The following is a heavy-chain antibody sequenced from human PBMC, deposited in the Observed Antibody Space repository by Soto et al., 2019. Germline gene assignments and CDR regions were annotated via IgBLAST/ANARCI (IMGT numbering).Heavy chain of an antibody. CDR1: GYTFSNFW. D-gene: IGHD6-13*01. J-gene: IGHJ4*02. CDR3: ARSPRSSPYFDF. Sequence: WESLKISCQCSGYTFSNFWIGWVRQLPGQGLEWMGIIYPGDHETRYSPSFLGKVTISAETSINTAYLQWSSLEASDSAFYFCARSPRSSPYFDFWGQGALVTVSS. CDR2: IYPGDHET. V-gene: IGHV5-51*01.